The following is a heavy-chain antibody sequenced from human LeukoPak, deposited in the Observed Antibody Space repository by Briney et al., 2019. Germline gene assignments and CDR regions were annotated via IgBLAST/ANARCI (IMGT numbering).Heavy chain of an antibody. D-gene: IGHD6-6*01. V-gene: IGHV4-38-2*02. Sequence: SETLSLTCTVSGYSISSGYYWGWIRQPPGKGLEWIGSIYHSGSTYYNPSLKSRVTISVDTSKNQFSLKLSSVTAADTAVYYCARVADSSSSGNYYYYMDVWGKGTTVTVSS. CDR3: ARVADSSSSGNYYYYMDV. J-gene: IGHJ6*03. CDR1: GYSISSGYY. CDR2: IYHSGST.